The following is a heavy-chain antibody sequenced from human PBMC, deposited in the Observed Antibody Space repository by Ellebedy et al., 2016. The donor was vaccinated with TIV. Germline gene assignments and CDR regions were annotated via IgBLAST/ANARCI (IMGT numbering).Heavy chain of an antibody. CDR3: YGRADFDY. V-gene: IGHV3-7*01. Sequence: GGSLRLXCEGFGFSLVDNTMNWVRQAPGEGLEWVANINLGGSQVYYVDSVRGRFTISRDNARNSLYLQINSLRAEDTAVYYCYGRADFDYWGQGTLVTVSS. CDR1: GFSLVDNT. D-gene: IGHD4-17*01. CDR2: INLGGSQV. J-gene: IGHJ4*02.